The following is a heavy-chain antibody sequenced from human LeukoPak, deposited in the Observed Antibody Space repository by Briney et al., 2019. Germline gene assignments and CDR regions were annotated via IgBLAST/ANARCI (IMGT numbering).Heavy chain of an antibody. J-gene: IGHJ4*02. D-gene: IGHD3-22*01. V-gene: IGHV3-13*01. Sequence: GGSLRLSCAASGFTFSSYDMHWVRQAPGKGLEWVSAIGTAGDTYYPGSVKGRFTISRENAKNSLYLQMNSLRAGDTAVYYCARAALYYYDSTLLDYWGQGTLVTVSS. CDR2: IGTAGDT. CDR3: ARAALYYYDSTLLDY. CDR1: GFTFSSYD.